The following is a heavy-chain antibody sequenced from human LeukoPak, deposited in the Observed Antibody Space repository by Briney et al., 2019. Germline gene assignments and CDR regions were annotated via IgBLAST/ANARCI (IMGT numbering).Heavy chain of an antibody. CDR3: AALYYYGSGSTDY. CDR2: IVVGSGNT. D-gene: IGHD3-10*01. CDR1: GFTFTSSA. V-gene: IGHV1-58*02. J-gene: IGHJ4*02. Sequence: SVKVSCKASGFTFTSSAMQWLRQARGQRLEWIGWIVVGSGNTNYAQKFQERVTITRDMSTSTAYMELSSLRSEDTAVYYCAALYYYGSGSTDYWGQGTLVTVSS.